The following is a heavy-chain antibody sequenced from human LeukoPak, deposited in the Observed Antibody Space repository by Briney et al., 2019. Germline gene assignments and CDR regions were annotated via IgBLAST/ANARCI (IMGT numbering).Heavy chain of an antibody. Sequence: PSETLSLTCAVYGGSFSGYYWSWIRQPPEKGLEWIGEINHSGSTNYNPSLKSRVTISVDTSKNQFSLKLSSVSAADTAVYYCARRGRAAALWGQGTMVTVSS. CDR3: ARRGRAAAL. J-gene: IGHJ3*01. V-gene: IGHV4-34*01. CDR2: INHSGST. D-gene: IGHD6-13*01. CDR1: GGSFSGYY.